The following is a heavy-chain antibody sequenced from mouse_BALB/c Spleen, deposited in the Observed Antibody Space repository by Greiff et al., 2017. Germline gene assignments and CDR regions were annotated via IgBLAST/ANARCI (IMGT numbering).Heavy chain of an antibody. CDR1: GYAFTNYL. V-gene: IGHV1-54*01. Sequence: VKVVESGAELVRPGTSVKVSCKASGYAFTNYLIEWVKQRPGQGLEWIGVINPGSGGTNYNEKFKGKATLTADKSSSTAYMQLSSLTSDDSAVYFCARSTVVFDYWGQGTTLTVSS. D-gene: IGHD1-1*01. J-gene: IGHJ2*01. CDR2: INPGSGGT. CDR3: ARSTVVFDY.